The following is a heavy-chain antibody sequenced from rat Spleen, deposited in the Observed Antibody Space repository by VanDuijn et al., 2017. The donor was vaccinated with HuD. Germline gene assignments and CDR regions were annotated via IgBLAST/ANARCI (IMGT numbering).Heavy chain of an antibody. Sequence: EVQLVESGGGLVQPGRSLTLSCAASGFTFNNYDMAWVRQAPTKGLEWVASISYDGSSTYYRDSVKGRFTISRDNAKSTLYLQMNSLRSEDTATYYCTRAYPGPRGDYWGQGVMVTVSS. CDR2: ISYDGSST. CDR3: TRAYPGPRGDY. CDR1: GFTFNNYD. D-gene: IGHD1-4*01. J-gene: IGHJ2*01. V-gene: IGHV5-20*01.